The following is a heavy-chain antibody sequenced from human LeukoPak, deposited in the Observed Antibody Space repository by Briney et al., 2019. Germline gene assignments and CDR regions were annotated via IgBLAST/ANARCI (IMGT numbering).Heavy chain of an antibody. CDR2: INPNSGGT. CDR3: ARAAYYYDSSGYFIAFDI. D-gene: IGHD3-22*01. CDR1: GYTFTGYY. J-gene: IGHJ3*02. Sequence: ASVKVSCKASGYTFTGYYMHWVRQAPGQGLEWMGWINPNSGGTNYAQKFQGRVTMTRDTSISTAYMELSRLRSDDTAVYYCARAAYYYDSSGYFIAFDIWGQGTMVTVSS. V-gene: IGHV1-2*02.